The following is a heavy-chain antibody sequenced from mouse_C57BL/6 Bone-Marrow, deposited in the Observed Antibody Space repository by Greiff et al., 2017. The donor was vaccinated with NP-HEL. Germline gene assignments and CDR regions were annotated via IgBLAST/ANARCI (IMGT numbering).Heavy chain of an antibody. CDR1: GYTFTDYY. CDR3: ASEGQLRLDYAMDY. D-gene: IGHD3-2*02. J-gene: IGHJ4*01. CDR2: IGPGSGST. V-gene: IGHV1-77*01. Sequence: QVQLKQSGAELVKPGASVKISCKASGYTFTDYYINWVKQRPGQGLEWIGKIGPGSGSTYYNEKFKGKATLTADKSSSTAYMQLSSLTSEDSAVDFCASEGQLRLDYAMDYWGQGTSVTVSS.